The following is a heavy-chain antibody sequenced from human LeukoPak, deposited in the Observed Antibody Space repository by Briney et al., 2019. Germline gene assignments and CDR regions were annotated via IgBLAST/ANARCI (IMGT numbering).Heavy chain of an antibody. D-gene: IGHD6-19*01. J-gene: IGHJ6*03. V-gene: IGHV4-59*01. Sequence: SETLSLTCSVSGGSISSYYWSWIRQPPGKGLEWIGYIYYSGSTNYNPSLKSRVTISVDTSKNQFSLKLSSVTAADTAVYYCAGYSSGWLYYYYYMDVWGKGTTVTVTS. CDR2: IYYSGST. CDR3: AGYSSGWLYYYYYMDV. CDR1: GGSISSYY.